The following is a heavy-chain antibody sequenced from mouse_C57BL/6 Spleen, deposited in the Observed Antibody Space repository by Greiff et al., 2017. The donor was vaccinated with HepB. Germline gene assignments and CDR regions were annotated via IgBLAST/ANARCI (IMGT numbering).Heavy chain of an antibody. CDR3: TRVPYDLYAMDY. CDR1: GFTFSSYA. J-gene: IGHJ4*01. V-gene: IGHV5-9-1*02. CDR2: ISSGGDYI. Sequence: EVKLMESGEGLVKPGGSLKLSCAASGFTFSSYAMSWVRQTPEKRLEWVAYISSGGDYIYYAATVKGRFTISRDNARNTLYLQMSSLKSEDTAMYYCTRVPYDLYAMDYWGQGTSVTVSS. D-gene: IGHD2-3*01.